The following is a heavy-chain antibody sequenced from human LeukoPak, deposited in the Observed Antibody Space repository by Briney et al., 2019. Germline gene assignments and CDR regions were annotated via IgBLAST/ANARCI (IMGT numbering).Heavy chain of an antibody. CDR2: INPNSGGT. J-gene: IGHJ4*02. Sequence: ASVKVSCKASGYTFTGYYMHWVRQAPGQGLEWMGRINPNSGGTNYAQKFQGRVTMTRDTSISTAYMELSSLRSEDTAVYYCARGPMVRGIIQDYWGQGTLVTVSS. CDR3: ARGPMVRGIIQDY. D-gene: IGHD3-10*01. V-gene: IGHV1-2*06. CDR1: GYTFTGYY.